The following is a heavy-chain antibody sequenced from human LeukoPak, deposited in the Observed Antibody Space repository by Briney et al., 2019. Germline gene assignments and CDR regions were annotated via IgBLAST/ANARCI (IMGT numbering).Heavy chain of an antibody. CDR1: GDTFTTYG. J-gene: IGHJ4*02. D-gene: IGHD3-3*01. CDR3: ARVPRTPSRITIFGVVRDDYFDY. V-gene: IGHV1-18*01. CDR2: ISSYNGNT. Sequence: ASVKVSCTVSGDTFTTYGINWVRQAPGQGLEWMGWISSYNGNTHYANKLQGRVTMTTDTSTSTAYMELRSLRSDDTAVYYCARVPRTPSRITIFGVVRDDYFDYWGQGTLVTVSS.